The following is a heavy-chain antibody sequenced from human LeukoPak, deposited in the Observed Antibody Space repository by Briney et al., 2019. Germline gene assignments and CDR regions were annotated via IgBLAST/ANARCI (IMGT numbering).Heavy chain of an antibody. D-gene: IGHD3-16*01. CDR1: GGSISSYY. V-gene: IGHV4-59*01. J-gene: IGHJ4*02. CDR3: ASALGG. CDR2: IYYSGST. Sequence: SETLSLTCTVSGGSISSYYWSWIRQPPGKGLEWIGYIYYSGSTNYNPSLKSRVTISVDTSKNQFSLKLSSVTAADTAVYYCASALGGWGQGTLVTVSS.